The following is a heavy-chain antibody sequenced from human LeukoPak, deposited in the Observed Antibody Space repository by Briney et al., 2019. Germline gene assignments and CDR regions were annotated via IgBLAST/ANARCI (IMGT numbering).Heavy chain of an antibody. V-gene: IGHV4-61*01. CDR3: ARYWGPYDNSGAYFDY. CDR1: GGSVSSGTYY. D-gene: IGHD3-22*01. CDR2: IYYSGST. J-gene: IGHJ4*02. Sequence: SETLSLTCTVSGGSVSSGTYYWSWTRQPPAGGLEWIGYIYYSGSTNYNPSLKSRVTISVDTSKNQFSLKLSSVTAADTAVYYCARYWGPYDNSGAYFDYWGQGTLVTVSS.